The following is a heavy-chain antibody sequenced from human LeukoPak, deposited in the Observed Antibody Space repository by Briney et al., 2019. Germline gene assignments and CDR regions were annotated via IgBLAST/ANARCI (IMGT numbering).Heavy chain of an antibody. CDR2: IKQDGSVT. CDR3: ARDPSGSPVFDP. CDR1: GFTFSTYW. V-gene: IGHV3-7*01. D-gene: IGHD3-10*01. Sequence: GGSLRLSYAASGFTFSTYWMNWVRQAPGKGLEWVANIKQDGSVTNYVDFVKGRFTISRDNARNSLFLQMNSLRVEDTAVYYCARDPSGSPVFDPWGQGTLVTVSS. J-gene: IGHJ5*02.